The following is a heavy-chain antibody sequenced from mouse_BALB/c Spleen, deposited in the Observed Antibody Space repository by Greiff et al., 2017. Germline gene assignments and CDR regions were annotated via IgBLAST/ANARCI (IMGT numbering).Heavy chain of an antibody. D-gene: IGHD1-1*02. J-gene: IGHJ4*01. CDR1: GFSLTSYG. Sequence: QVQLQQSGPGLVAPSQSLSITCTVSGFSLTSYGVHWVRQPPGKGLEWLGVIWAGGSTNYNSALMSRLSISKDNSKSQVFLKMNSLQTDDTAMYYCARGDYGFYYAMDYWGQGTSVTVSS. CDR3: ARGDYGFYYAMDY. CDR2: IWAGGST. V-gene: IGHV2-9*02.